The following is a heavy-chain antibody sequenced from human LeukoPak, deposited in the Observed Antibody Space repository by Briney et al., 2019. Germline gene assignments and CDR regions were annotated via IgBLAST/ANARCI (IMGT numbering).Heavy chain of an antibody. V-gene: IGHV3-21*01. CDR3: ARDSSPITIFGVVELDP. CDR2: ISSSSYI. J-gene: IGHJ5*02. D-gene: IGHD3-3*01. Sequence: TGGSLRLSCAASGFTFSSYSMNWVRQAPGKGLEWVSSISSSSYIYYADSVKGRFTISRDNAKNSLYLQMNSLRAEDTAVYYCARDSSPITIFGVVELDPWGQGTLVTVSS. CDR1: GFTFSSYS.